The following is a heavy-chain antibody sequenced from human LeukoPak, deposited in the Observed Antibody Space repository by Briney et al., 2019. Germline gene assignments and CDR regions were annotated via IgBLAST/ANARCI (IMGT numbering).Heavy chain of an antibody. J-gene: IGHJ4*02. CDR3: ARDGLLSY. D-gene: IGHD2/OR15-2a*01. Sequence: GSLRLSCAASGFTFTPYWMSWVRQAPGKGLEWVANINQDGSQKNYVDSVKGRFTISRDNAKNSLYLQMGSLRAEDTAVYYCARDGLLSYWGQGTLVTVSS. CDR1: GFTFTPYW. CDR2: INQDGSQK. V-gene: IGHV3-7*03.